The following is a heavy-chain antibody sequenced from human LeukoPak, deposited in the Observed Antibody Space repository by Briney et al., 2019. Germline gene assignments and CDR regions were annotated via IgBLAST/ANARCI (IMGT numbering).Heavy chain of an antibody. CDR2: INHSGST. V-gene: IGHV4-34*01. D-gene: IGHD2-15*01. Sequence: SETLSLTCAAYGGSFSGYYWGWIRQPPGKGLEWIGEINHSGSTNYNLSLKSRVTISVDTSKNQFSLKLSSVTAADTAVYYCARVQGYCSGGSCYFYYYYGMDVWGQGTTVTVSS. CDR3: ARVQGYCSGGSCYFYYYYGMDV. J-gene: IGHJ6*02. CDR1: GGSFSGYY.